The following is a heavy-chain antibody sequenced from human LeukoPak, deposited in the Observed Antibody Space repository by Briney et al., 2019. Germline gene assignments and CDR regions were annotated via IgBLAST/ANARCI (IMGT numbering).Heavy chain of an antibody. CDR3: ARSRSEYYYYYGMDV. V-gene: IGHV4-59*01. CDR1: GDSISSYY. Sequence: SETLSLTCTVSGDSISSYYWSWIRQSPAPGLEWIGYIYYSGITNYNPSLKSRVTISVDTSKNQFSLKLSSVTAADTAVYYCARSRSEYYYYYGMDVWGQGTTVTVSS. CDR2: IYYSGIT. J-gene: IGHJ6*02.